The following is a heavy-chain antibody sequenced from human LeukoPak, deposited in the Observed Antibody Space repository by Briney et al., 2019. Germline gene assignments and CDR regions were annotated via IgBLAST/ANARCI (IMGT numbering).Heavy chain of an antibody. D-gene: IGHD3-10*01. CDR1: GYSISGVYY. V-gene: IGHV4-38-2*02. CDR3: GENYYGWGIYYSEDRY. J-gene: IGHJ4*02. Sequence: PSETLSLTCTVSGYSISGVYYWGWIRQPPGKGLEWIGSVYHSGSTYYNPSLKSRVTISIDTSKNHFSLKLSSVAAADAAVYYWGENYYGWGIYYSEDRYWGQGTLVTVSS. CDR2: VYHSGST.